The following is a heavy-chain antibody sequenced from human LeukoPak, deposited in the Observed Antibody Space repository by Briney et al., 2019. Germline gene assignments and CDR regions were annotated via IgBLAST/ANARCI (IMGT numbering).Heavy chain of an antibody. V-gene: IGHV4-30-4*01. CDR3: ARDRGYSYGPFDY. D-gene: IGHD5-18*01. J-gene: IGHJ4*02. CDR1: GGSISSGDYY. Sequence: QASQTLSLTCTVSGGSISSGDYYWSWIRQPPGKGLEWIGHIYYSGSTYYNPSLKSRVTISGDTSKNQFSLRLSSVTAADTAVYYCARDRGYSYGPFDYWGQGTLVTVSS. CDR2: IYYSGST.